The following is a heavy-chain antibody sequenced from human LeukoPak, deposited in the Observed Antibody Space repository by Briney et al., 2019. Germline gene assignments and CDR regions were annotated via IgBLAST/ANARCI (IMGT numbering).Heavy chain of an antibody. V-gene: IGHV1-8*02. CDR1: GYTFTDSY. D-gene: IGHD5-18*01. CDR2: MNPNSGNT. J-gene: IGHJ4*02. CDR3: ARGLGRTAMVTRGEVRFDY. Sequence: ASVKVSCKTSGYTFTDSYIHWVRQAPGQGLEWMGWMNPNSGNTGYAQKFQGRVTMTRNTSISTAYMELSSLRSEDAAVYYCARGLGRTAMVTRGEVRFDYWGQGTLVTVSS.